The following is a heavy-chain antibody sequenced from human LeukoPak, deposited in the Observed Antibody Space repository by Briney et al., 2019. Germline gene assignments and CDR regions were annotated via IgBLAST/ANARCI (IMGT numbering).Heavy chain of an antibody. CDR1: GFTFSSYG. V-gene: IGHV3-23*01. J-gene: IGHJ4*02. D-gene: IGHD2-15*01. Sequence: GGSLRLSCAASGFTFSSYGMHWVRQAPGKGLEWVSAISGSGGSTYYADSVKGRFTISRDNSKNTLYLQMNSLRAEDTAVYYCAKDQVVVVAATGHFDYWGQGTLVTVSS. CDR2: ISGSGGST. CDR3: AKDQVVVVAATGHFDY.